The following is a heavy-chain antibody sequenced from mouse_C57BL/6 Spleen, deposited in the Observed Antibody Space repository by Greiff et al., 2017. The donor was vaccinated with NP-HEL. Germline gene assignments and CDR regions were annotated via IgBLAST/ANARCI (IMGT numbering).Heavy chain of an antibody. D-gene: IGHD2-4*01. Sequence: DVQLVESGGGLVKPGGSLKLSCAASGFTFSSYTMSWVRQTPEKRLEWVATISGGGGNTYYPDSVKGRFTISRDNAKNTLYLQMSSLRSEDTALYYCARQYDYGHWYFDVWGTGTTVTVSS. CDR1: GFTFSSYT. CDR3: ARQYDYGHWYFDV. V-gene: IGHV5-9*01. J-gene: IGHJ1*03. CDR2: ISGGGGNT.